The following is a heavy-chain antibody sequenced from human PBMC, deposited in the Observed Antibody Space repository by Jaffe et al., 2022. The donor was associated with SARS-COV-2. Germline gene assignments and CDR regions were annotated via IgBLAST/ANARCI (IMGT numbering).Heavy chain of an antibody. CDR1: GFTFDDYT. CDR3: AKDIGYSYGYGYYYYGMDV. D-gene: IGHD5-18*01. V-gene: IGHV3-43*01. CDR2: ISWDGGST. J-gene: IGHJ6*02. Sequence: EVQLVESGGVVVQPGGSLRLSCAASGFTFDDYTMHWVRQAPGKGLEWVSLISWDGGSTYYADSVKGRFTISRDNSKNSLYLQMNSLRTEDTALYYCAKDIGYSYGYGYYYYGMDVWGQGTTVTVSS.